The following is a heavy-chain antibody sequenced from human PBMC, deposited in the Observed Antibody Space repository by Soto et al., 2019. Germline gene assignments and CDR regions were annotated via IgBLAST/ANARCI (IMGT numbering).Heavy chain of an antibody. J-gene: IGHJ4*02. CDR3: ASQPRGPGYGERGLYFDP. CDR1: GGSTNSRNDY. D-gene: IGHD3-16*01. Sequence: AETLSRTGDVAGGSTNSRNDYWCSIRQHAGRVLEWIGSVYYSASTHDLPSLQSRVSISVDTSRNPFSLTLISVTAAATAVYFCASQPRGPGYGERGLYFDPWGQGPLVTVSS. V-gene: IGHV4-39*01. CDR2: VYYSAST.